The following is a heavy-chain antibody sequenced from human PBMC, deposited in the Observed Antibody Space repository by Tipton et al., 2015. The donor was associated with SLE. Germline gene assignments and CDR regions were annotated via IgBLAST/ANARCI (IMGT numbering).Heavy chain of an antibody. J-gene: IGHJ3*01. CDR1: DYSISSGHY. V-gene: IGHV4-38-2*02. CDR2: IYQTGNT. D-gene: IGHD6-6*01. Sequence: TLSLTCAVSDYSISSGHYWGWIRQPPGKGLEWIASIYQTGNTYYNPSLKSRVTISVDTSKNQFSLTLTSLIAADTAVYYCAREDEYSSSPGSFDFWGRGTMVTVSS. CDR3: AREDEYSSSPGSFDF.